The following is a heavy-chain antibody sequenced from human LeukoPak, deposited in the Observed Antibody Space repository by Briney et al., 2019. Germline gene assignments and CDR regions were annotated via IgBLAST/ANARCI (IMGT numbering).Heavy chain of an antibody. CDR2: IKQDGSEK. V-gene: IGHV3-7*03. CDR1: GFTFSSYW. D-gene: IGHD4-17*01. J-gene: IGHJ4*02. CDR3: ARVDPGDYFSY. Sequence: GGSLRLSCAASGFTFSSYWMSWVRQAPGKGLDRVANIKQDGSEKYYVDSVKGRFIIPRDNAKNSLYLQMNILRAEDTAVYYCARVDPGDYFSYWGQGTLVTVSS.